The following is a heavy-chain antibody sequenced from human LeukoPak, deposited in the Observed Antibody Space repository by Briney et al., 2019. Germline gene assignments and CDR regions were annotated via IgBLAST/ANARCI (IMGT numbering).Heavy chain of an antibody. V-gene: IGHV3-7*01. Sequence: PGGSLRLSCAASGFTFSNYWMQWVRQAPGEGLEWVANIRQDGNEIYYVDSVKGRFTISRDNARNSLYLQMNNLRAEDTAVYYCARDMGMYYYDSSGYYSLLPDYWGQGTLVTVSS. CDR3: ARDMGMYYYDSSGYYSLLPDY. CDR2: IRQDGNEI. D-gene: IGHD3-22*01. CDR1: GFTFSNYW. J-gene: IGHJ4*02.